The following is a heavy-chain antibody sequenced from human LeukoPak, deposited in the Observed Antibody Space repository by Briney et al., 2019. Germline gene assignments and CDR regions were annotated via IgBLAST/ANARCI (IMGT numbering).Heavy chain of an antibody. D-gene: IGHD6-13*01. V-gene: IGHV1-18*04. CDR1: GHTFTVYF. CDR3: ARDPTGIAAAGSFDY. Sequence: ASVKVSCKASGHTFTVYFMHWVRQAPGQGLEWMGWISAYNGNTNYAQKLQGRVTMTTDTSTSTAYMELRSLRSDDTAVYYCARDPTGIAAAGSFDYWGQGTLVTVSS. CDR2: ISAYNGNT. J-gene: IGHJ4*02.